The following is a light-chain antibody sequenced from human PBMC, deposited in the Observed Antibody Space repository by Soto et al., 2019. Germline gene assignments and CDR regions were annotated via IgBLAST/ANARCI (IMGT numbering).Light chain of an antibody. J-gene: IGLJ1*01. CDR3: SSSTSSSTLVV. V-gene: IGLV2-14*01. CDR1: SSDVGGYNY. Sequence: QYALTQPASVSGSPGQSITISCTGTSSDVGGYNYVSWYQQHPGKAPKLMIYDVSNRPSGVSNRFSGSKSGNTASLTISGLQAADEAAYYYSSSTSSSTLVVFGTGTKLTVL. CDR2: DVS.